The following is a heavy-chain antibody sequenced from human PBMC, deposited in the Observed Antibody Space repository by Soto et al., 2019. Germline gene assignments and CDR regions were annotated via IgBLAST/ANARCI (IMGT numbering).Heavy chain of an antibody. V-gene: IGHV3-23*01. CDR2: ISGSGGST. D-gene: IGHD6-13*01. J-gene: IGHJ4*02. Sequence: PGGSLRLSCAASVFTFSSYAMSWVRQAPGKGLEWVSAISGSGGSTYYADSVKGRFTISRDNSKNTLYLQMNSLRAEDTAVYYCATEGFRSSWLDYWGQGNLVTVSS. CDR1: VFTFSSYA. CDR3: ATEGFRSSWLDY.